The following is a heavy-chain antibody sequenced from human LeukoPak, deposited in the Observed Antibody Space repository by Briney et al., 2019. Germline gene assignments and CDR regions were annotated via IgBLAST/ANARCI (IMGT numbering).Heavy chain of an antibody. CDR2: INPSGGST. V-gene: IGHV1-46*01. CDR3: ARSLYSSGWYAY. J-gene: IGHJ4*02. Sequence: ASVKVSCKASGYTFTSYYMHWVRQAPGQGLEWMGIINPSGGSTSYAQKFQGRVTTTRDTSTNTVYMELSSLRSEDTAVYYCARSLYSSGWYAYWGQGTLVTVSS. CDR1: GYTFTSYY. D-gene: IGHD6-19*01.